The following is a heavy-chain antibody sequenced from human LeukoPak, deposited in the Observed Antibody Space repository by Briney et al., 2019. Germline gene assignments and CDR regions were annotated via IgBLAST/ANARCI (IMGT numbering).Heavy chain of an antibody. D-gene: IGHD3-10*01. CDR3: ASGAVSGSYYGKYYYGMDV. CDR1: GFTFSSYG. J-gene: IGHJ6*02. Sequence: HPGGSLRLSCAASGFTFSSYGMHWVRQAPGKGLEWVAFIRYDGSNKYYADSVKGRFTISRDNSKNTLYLQMNNLRAEDTAVYYCASGAVSGSYYGKYYYGMDVWGQGTTVTVSS. CDR2: IRYDGSNK. V-gene: IGHV3-30*02.